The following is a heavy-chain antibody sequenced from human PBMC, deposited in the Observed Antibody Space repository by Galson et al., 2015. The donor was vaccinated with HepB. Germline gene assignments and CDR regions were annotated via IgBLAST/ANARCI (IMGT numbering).Heavy chain of an antibody. Sequence: SVKVSCKVSGYTLTELSMHWVRQAPGKGLEWMGWISAYNGNTNYAQKLQGRVTMTTDTSTSTAYMELRSLRSDDTAVYYCARDRPLVPAAIDYWGQGTLVTVSS. J-gene: IGHJ4*02. CDR1: GYTLTELS. CDR3: ARDRPLVPAAIDY. V-gene: IGHV1-18*01. D-gene: IGHD2-2*01. CDR2: ISAYNGNT.